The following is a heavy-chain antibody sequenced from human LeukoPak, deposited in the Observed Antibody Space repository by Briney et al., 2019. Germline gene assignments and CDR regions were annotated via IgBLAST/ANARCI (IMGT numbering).Heavy chain of an antibody. CDR2: IYSGGST. J-gene: IGHJ4*02. CDR3: ARWVVTATLFDY. CDR1: GFTFDDYA. Sequence: PGGSLRLSCAASGFTFDDYAMHWVRQAPGKGLEWVSVIYSGGSTYYADSVKGRFTISRDNSKNTLYLQMNSLRAEDTAVYYCARWVVTATLFDYWGQGTLVTVSS. V-gene: IGHV3-53*01. D-gene: IGHD2-21*02.